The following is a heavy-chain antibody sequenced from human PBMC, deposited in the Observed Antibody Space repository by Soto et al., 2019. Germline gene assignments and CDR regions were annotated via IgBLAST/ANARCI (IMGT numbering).Heavy chain of an antibody. CDR2: ISYDGSNK. J-gene: IGHJ6*02. Sequence: GGSLRLSCAASGFTFSSYVMHWVRQAPGKGLEWVAVISYDGSNKYYADSVKGRFTISRDNSKHTLFLQMNSLRPDDTAVYYCAKDLEGYCSSTSCYTYFGLDVWGQGTTVTVSS. CDR1: GFTFSSYV. V-gene: IGHV3-30*18. D-gene: IGHD2-2*01. CDR3: AKDLEGYCSSTSCYTYFGLDV.